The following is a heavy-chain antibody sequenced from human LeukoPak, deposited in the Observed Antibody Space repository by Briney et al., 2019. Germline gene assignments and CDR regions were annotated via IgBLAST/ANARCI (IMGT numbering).Heavy chain of an antibody. V-gene: IGHV3-21*04. CDR1: GFTFSSYS. Sequence: NPGGSLRLSCAASGFTFSSYSMNWVRQAPGKGLEWVSSISSSSSYIYYADSVKGRFTISRDNAKNSLYLQMNSLRAEDTALYYCAKDIYNWNDGATFDYWGQGTLVTVSS. CDR2: ISSSSSYI. D-gene: IGHD1-1*01. J-gene: IGHJ4*02. CDR3: AKDIYNWNDGATFDY.